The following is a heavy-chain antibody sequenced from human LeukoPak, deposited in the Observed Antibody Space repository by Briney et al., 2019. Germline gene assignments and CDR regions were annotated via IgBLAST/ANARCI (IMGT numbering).Heavy chain of an antibody. V-gene: IGHV4-39*02. CDR3: ARDRRAVAGPAFDY. D-gene: IGHD6-19*01. CDR2: IFYSGNT. CDR1: GGSINSSSYY. Sequence: PSETLSLTCTVSGGSINSSSYYWGWIRQPPGKGLEWIGSIFYSGNTYDNPSLKSRVTISVDTSKNQFSLKLSSVTAADTAVYYCARDRRAVAGPAFDYWGQGNLVIVSS. J-gene: IGHJ4*02.